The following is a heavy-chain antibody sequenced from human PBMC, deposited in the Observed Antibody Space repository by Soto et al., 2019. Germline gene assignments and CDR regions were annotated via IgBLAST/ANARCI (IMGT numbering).Heavy chain of an antibody. D-gene: IGHD6-19*01. CDR1: GGTFSSYT. J-gene: IGHJ5*02. Sequence: QVQLVQSGAEVKKPGSSVKVSCKASGGTFSSYTISWVRQAPGQGLEWMGRIIPILGIANYAQKFQGRVTITAEKSTSTAYMELSSLRSEDTAVYYCARDVAGKIAVARKGGSWFDPWGQGTLVTVSS. CDR3: ARDVAGKIAVARKGGSWFDP. V-gene: IGHV1-69*08. CDR2: IIPILGIA.